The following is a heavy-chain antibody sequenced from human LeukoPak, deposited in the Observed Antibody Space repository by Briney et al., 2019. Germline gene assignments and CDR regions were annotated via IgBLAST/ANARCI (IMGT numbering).Heavy chain of an antibody. CDR1: GFTFSTYG. J-gene: IGHJ4*02. CDR2: MSNNGGST. D-gene: IGHD1-1*01. Sequence: GGSLRLSCSASGFTFSTYGMHWVRQAPGKGLEFVSAMSNNGGSTSYADSVKGRFTISRDNSKNTLDLQMSSLRHEDTAVYYCVKDHDRNWNDKGYFDYWGRGTLVTVSS. V-gene: IGHV3-64D*09. CDR3: VKDHDRNWNDKGYFDY.